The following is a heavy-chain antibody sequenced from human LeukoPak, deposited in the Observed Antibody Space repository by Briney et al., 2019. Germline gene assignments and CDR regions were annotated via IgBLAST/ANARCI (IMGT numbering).Heavy chain of an antibody. CDR3: ARKFHEGGLNWFDP. J-gene: IGHJ5*02. CDR2: IYHSGST. Sequence: PSQTLSLTCAVSGGSISSGGYSWSWIRQPPGTGLEWIGYIYHSGSTYYNPSLKSRVTISVDRSKNQFSLKLSSVTAADTAVYYCARKFHEGGLNWFDPWGQGTLVTVSS. V-gene: IGHV4-30-2*01. D-gene: IGHD2-21*01. CDR1: GGSISSGGYS.